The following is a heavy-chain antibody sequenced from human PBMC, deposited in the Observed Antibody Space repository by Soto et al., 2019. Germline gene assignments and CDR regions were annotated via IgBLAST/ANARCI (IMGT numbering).Heavy chain of an antibody. CDR1: GYTFTDYD. D-gene: IGHD2-21*02. J-gene: IGHJ4*02. CDR3: EVTTGY. V-gene: IGHV1-8*01. Sequence: QVQLVQSRAEVKKPGASVKVSCKASGYTFTDYDIHWVRQASGQGLEYMGWMSPESGNTGYAQQFQGRVTMTRNTSVSTAYMELSSLRSEDTAVYYCEVTTGYWGQGTKVTVSS. CDR2: MSPESGNT.